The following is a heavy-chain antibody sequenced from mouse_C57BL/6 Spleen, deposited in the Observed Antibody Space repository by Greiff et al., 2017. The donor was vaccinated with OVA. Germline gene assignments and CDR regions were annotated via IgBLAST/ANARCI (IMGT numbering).Heavy chain of an antibody. V-gene: IGHV2-9-1*01. CDR3: ARNGPHYDGDAMDY. D-gene: IGHD1-2*01. CDR2: IWTGGGT. CDR1: GFSLTSYA. J-gene: IGHJ4*01. Sequence: VQRVESGPGLVAPSQSLSITCTVSGFSLTSYAISWVRQPPGKGLEWLGVIWTGGGTNYNSALKSRLSISKDNSKSQVFLKMNSLQTDDTARYYCARNGPHYDGDAMDYWGQGTSVTVSS.